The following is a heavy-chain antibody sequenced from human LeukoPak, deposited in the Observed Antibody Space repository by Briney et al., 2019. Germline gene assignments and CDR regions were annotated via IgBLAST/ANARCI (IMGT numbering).Heavy chain of an antibody. CDR3: ARANDGSGSPLGY. J-gene: IGHJ4*02. CDR1: GLTFTRYR. Sequence: GGSLRLSCAASGLTFTRYRMSWVRQAPGKGLEWVSSISTSSGYIYYADSVMGRFTISRDNAKNSLYLQMDSLRADDTALLYCARANDGSGSPLGYWGQGTLVTVSS. D-gene: IGHD3-10*01. CDR2: ISTSSGYI. V-gene: IGHV3-21*04.